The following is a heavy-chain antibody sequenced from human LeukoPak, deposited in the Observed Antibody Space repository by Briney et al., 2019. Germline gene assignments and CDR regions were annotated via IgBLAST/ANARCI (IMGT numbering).Heavy chain of an antibody. Sequence: PGGSLRLSCVASGFTFSIYSMNWVRQAPGKGLEWVSSIGGSSSSLYYAESVKGRFTISRDNARNSLYLQMNSLRVEDTAVYYCARGRSSWYYFDYWGQGTLVTVSS. CDR2: IGGSSSSL. J-gene: IGHJ4*02. CDR3: ARGRSSWYYFDY. CDR1: GFTFSIYS. D-gene: IGHD6-13*01. V-gene: IGHV3-21*01.